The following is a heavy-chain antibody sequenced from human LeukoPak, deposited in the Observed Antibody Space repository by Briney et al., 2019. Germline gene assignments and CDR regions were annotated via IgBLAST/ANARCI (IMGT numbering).Heavy chain of an antibody. J-gene: IGHJ4*02. V-gene: IGHV1-2*04. CDR3: ARWRGGRLYYFDY. CDR1: GYSFVGYG. CDR2: INPNSGGT. D-gene: IGHD2-15*01. Sequence: ASVKVSCKASGYSFVGYGITWVRQAPGQGLEWMGWINPNSGGTNYAQKFQGWVTMTRDTSISTAYMELSRLRSDDTAVYYCARWRGGRLYYFDYWGQGTLVTVSS.